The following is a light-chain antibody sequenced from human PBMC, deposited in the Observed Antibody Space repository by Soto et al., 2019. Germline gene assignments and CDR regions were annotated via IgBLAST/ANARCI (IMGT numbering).Light chain of an antibody. Sequence: QSVLTQPASVSGSPGQSITISCTGTSSDVGCYNYVSWYQQHPGKAPKLMIYDVSNRPSGVSNRFSGSKSGNTASLTISGLQAEDEADYYCSSYTSSSTRVFGTGTTVTAL. CDR1: SSDVGCYNY. J-gene: IGLJ1*01. CDR3: SSYTSSSTRV. CDR2: DVS. V-gene: IGLV2-14*01.